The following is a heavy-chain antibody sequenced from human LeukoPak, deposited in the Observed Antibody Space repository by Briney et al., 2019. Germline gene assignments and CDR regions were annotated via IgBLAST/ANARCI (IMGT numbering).Heavy chain of an antibody. CDR1: GFTFSSYS. J-gene: IGHJ4*02. D-gene: IGHD1-14*01. Sequence: GGSLRLSCAASGFTFSSYSMNWVRQAPGKGLEWVSSISGTGSDTYYTDSLKGRFTVSRDNAKNSLYLQMNSLRAEDTAVYYCAGDVYRIFDYWGLGTLVTVSS. CDR2: ISGTGSDT. CDR3: AGDVYRIFDY. V-gene: IGHV3-21*01.